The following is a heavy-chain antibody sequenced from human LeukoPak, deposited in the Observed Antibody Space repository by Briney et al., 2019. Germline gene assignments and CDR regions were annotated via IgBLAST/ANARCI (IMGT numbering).Heavy chain of an antibody. D-gene: IGHD2-21*02. J-gene: IGHJ4*02. CDR2: ISSSSSYI. V-gene: IGHV3-21*01. Sequence: SGGSLRLSCAASGVTFSSYSMNWVRQAPGKGLEWVSSISSSSSYIYYADSVKGRFTISRDNAKNSLYLQMNSLRAEDTAVYYCARDQYLAYCGGDCYSGQFDYWGQGILVTVSS. CDR1: GVTFSSYS. CDR3: ARDQYLAYCGGDCYSGQFDY.